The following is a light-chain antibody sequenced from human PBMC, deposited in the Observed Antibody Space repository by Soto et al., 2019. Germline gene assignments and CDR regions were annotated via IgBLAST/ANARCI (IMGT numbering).Light chain of an antibody. Sequence: ESVLTQSPDTLSLSPGERATLSCRASQSVSSSYLAWYQQKPGQAPRLLIHGASSRATGIPDRISGSGSGTDFTLTISRLEPEDFAVYYCQQYGSSPITFGQGTRLEI. J-gene: IGKJ5*01. CDR3: QQYGSSPIT. CDR2: GAS. V-gene: IGKV3-20*01. CDR1: QSVSSSY.